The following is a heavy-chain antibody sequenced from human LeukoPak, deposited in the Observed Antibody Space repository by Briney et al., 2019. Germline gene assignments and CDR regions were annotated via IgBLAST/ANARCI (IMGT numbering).Heavy chain of an antibody. CDR2: ISGRGGST. CDR1: GFTFSSYS. D-gene: IGHD7-27*01. Sequence: GGSLRLSCAASGFTFSSYSMNWGRQAPGKGLEWCSAISGRGGSTYYADSVKGRFTISRDNSKNTLYLQMNSLRAEDTAVYYCAKVSNNGGDYMDVWGKGTTVTISS. J-gene: IGHJ6*03. CDR3: AKVSNNGGDYMDV. V-gene: IGHV3-23*01.